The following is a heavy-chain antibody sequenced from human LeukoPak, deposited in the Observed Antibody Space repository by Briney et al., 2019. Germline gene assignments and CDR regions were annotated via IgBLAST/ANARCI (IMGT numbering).Heavy chain of an antibody. J-gene: IGHJ5*02. CDR2: IYHSGSS. CDR1: GVSMSSYF. V-gene: IGHV4-59*01. D-gene: IGHD3-10*01. CDR3: ARFHYYGSGSYWFDP. Sequence: PSETLSLTCTVSGVSMSSYFWSWIRQPPGKGLEWIGYIYHSGSSHYNPSLKSRVTISVDTSKTQSSLKLSSVTAADTAVYYCARFHYYGSGSYWFDPWGQGTLVTVSS.